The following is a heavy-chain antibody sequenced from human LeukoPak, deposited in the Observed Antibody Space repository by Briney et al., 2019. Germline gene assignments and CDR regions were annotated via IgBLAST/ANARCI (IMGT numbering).Heavy chain of an antibody. D-gene: IGHD1-26*01. J-gene: IGHJ4*02. CDR1: GGSISSYY. CDR3: ARGWELFGY. CDR2: IYCSGST. V-gene: IGHV4-59*01. Sequence: SETLSLTCTVSGGSISSYYWSWIRQPPGKGLEWIGYIYCSGSTNSNPSLKSRVTISVDTSKNQFSLKLSSVTAADTAVYYCARGWELFGYWGQGTLVTVSS.